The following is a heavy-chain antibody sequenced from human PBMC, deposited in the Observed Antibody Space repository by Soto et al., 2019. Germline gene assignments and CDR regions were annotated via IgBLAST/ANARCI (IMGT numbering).Heavy chain of an antibody. J-gene: IGHJ6*02. CDR1: GGTFSSYA. V-gene: IGHV1-69*01. Sequence: QVQLVQSGAEVKKPGSSVNVSCKASGGTFSSYAISWVRQAPGQGLEWMGGTIPIFGTANYAQKFQGTVTITADQSTSTAYMELSSLRSEDTAVYYCATAISNYDFYGMDVWGQGTTVTVSS. CDR2: TIPIFGTA. CDR3: ATAISNYDFYGMDV. D-gene: IGHD3-3*01.